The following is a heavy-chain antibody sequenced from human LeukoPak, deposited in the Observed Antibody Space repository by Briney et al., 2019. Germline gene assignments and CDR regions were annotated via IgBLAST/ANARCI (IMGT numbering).Heavy chain of an antibody. V-gene: IGHV4-34*01. CDR1: GGSFSGYY. D-gene: IGHD2-15*01. CDR3: ARGCSGDIVVVVAAPRGFDP. Sequence: SETLSLTCAVYGGSFSGYYWSWIRQPPGKGLEWIGEINHSGSTNYNPSLKSRVTISVDTSKNQFSLKLSSVTAADTAVYYCARGCSGDIVVVVAAPRGFDPWGQGTLVTVSS. CDR2: INHSGST. J-gene: IGHJ5*02.